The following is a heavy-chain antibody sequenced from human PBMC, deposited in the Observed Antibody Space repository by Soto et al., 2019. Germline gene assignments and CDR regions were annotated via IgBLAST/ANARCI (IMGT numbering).Heavy chain of an antibody. V-gene: IGHV3-21*01. D-gene: IGHD2-15*01. J-gene: IGHJ6*02. Sequence: EVQLVESGGGLVKPGGSLRLSCAASGFTFSSYSMNWVRQAPGKGLEWVSSISSSSSYIYYADSVKGRFTISRDNAKNSLYLQMNSLRAEDTAVYYCARDWAARQSDYGMDVWGQGTTVTVSS. CDR2: ISSSSSYI. CDR1: GFTFSSYS. CDR3: ARDWAARQSDYGMDV.